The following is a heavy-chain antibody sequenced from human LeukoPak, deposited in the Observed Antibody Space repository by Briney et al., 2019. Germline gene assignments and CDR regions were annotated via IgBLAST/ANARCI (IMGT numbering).Heavy chain of an antibody. CDR2: IYYSGST. V-gene: IGHV4-39*01. D-gene: IGHD3-10*01. CDR3: ARVTGGSGSYYSPLHYYFDY. CDR1: GGSISSSSYY. Sequence: PSETLSLTCTVSGGSISSSSYYWGWVRQPPGTGLEWIGSIYYSGSTYYNPSLKSRVTISVDTSKNQFSLKLSSVTAADTAVYYCARVTGGSGSYYSPLHYYFDYWGQGTLVTVSS. J-gene: IGHJ4*02.